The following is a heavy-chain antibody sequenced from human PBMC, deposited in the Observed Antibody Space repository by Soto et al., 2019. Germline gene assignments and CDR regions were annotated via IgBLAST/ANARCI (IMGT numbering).Heavy chain of an antibody. J-gene: IGHJ6*02. CDR3: ARATYYYDSSGSYYYYYGMDV. Sequence: PSETLSLTCTVSGGSISSGGYYWSWIRQHPGKGLEWIGYIYYSGSTYYNPSLKSRVTISVDTSKNQFSLKLSSVTAADTAVYYCARATYYYDSSGSYYYYYGMDVWGQGTTVTISS. D-gene: IGHD3-22*01. V-gene: IGHV4-31*03. CDR1: GGSISSGGYY. CDR2: IYYSGST.